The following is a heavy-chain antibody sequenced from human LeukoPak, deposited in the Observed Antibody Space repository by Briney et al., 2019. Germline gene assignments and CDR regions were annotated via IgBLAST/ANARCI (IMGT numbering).Heavy chain of an antibody. Sequence: PGRSLRLSCAASGFTFSSYAMHWVRQAPGKGLEWVAVISYDGSNKYYADSVKGRFTISRDNSKNTLYLQMTSLRAEDTAVYYCARVAIAVANYYMDVWGKGTTVTVSS. CDR1: GFTFSSYA. CDR2: ISYDGSNK. J-gene: IGHJ6*03. V-gene: IGHV3-30*04. CDR3: ARVAIAVANYYMDV. D-gene: IGHD6-19*01.